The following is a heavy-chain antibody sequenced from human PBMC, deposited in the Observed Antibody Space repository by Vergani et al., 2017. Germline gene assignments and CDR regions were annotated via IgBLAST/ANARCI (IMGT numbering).Heavy chain of an antibody. CDR1: GFTFSSYS. J-gene: IGHJ4*02. Sequence: EVQLVESGGGLVKPGGSLRLSCAASGFTFSSYSMNWVRQAPGKGLEWVSSISSSSSYIYYADSVKGRFTISRDNAKNSLYLQMNSLRAEATAVYYCARDWVVAAYFGYWGQGTLVTVSS. CDR3: ARDWVVAAYFGY. CDR2: ISSSSSYI. V-gene: IGHV3-21*01. D-gene: IGHD2-15*01.